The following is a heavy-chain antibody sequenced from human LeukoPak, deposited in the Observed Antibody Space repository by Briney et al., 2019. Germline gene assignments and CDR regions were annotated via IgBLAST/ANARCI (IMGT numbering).Heavy chain of an antibody. CDR3: AKDIDSSSSRGYYFDY. V-gene: IGHV3-48*01. J-gene: IGHJ4*02. CDR2: ISSSSSTI. Sequence: PGGSLRLSCAASGFTFSSYSMNWVRQAPGKGLEWVSYISSSSSTIYYADSVKGRFTISRDNAKNSLYLQMNSLRAEDTALYYCAKDIDSSSSRGYYFDYWGQGTLVTVSS. CDR1: GFTFSSYS. D-gene: IGHD6-6*01.